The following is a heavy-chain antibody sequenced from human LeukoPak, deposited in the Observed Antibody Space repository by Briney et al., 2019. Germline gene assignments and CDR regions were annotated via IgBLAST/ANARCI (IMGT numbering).Heavy chain of an antibody. CDR1: GGSISSYY. V-gene: IGHV4-59*01. J-gene: IGHJ3*02. CDR2: IYYSGST. Sequence: PSETLSLTCIVSGGSISSYYWSWIRQPPGKGLEWIGYIYYSGSTNYNPSLKSRVTISVDTSKNQFSLKLSSVTAADTAVYYCARSERGAFDIWGQGTMVTVSS. CDR3: ARSERGAFDI.